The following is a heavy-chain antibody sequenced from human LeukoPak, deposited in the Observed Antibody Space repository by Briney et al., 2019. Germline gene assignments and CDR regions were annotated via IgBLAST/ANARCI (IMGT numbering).Heavy chain of an antibody. Sequence: SVKVSCKASGYTFTSYGISWVRQAPGQGPEWMGGIIPIFGTANYAQKFQGRVTITADESTSTAYMELSSLRSEDTAVYYCAQGSGWQGPIDYWGQGTLVTVSS. CDR3: AQGSGWQGPIDY. D-gene: IGHD6-19*01. CDR2: IIPIFGTA. J-gene: IGHJ4*02. V-gene: IGHV1-69*13. CDR1: GYTFTSYG.